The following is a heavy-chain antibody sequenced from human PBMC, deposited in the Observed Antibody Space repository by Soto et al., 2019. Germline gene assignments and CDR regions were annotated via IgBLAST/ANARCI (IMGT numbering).Heavy chain of an antibody. CDR1: GFTFSSYA. Sequence: GGSLRLSCAASGFTFSSYAMSWVRQAPGKGLEWVSTISASGGSTYHADSVKGRFTISRDNSKNTVFLQMNSLRAEDTAVYYCARGGDMVRGVVLSQLHYFDHWGQGTPVTVSS. J-gene: IGHJ4*02. CDR3: ARGGDMVRGVVLSQLHYFDH. V-gene: IGHV3-23*01. D-gene: IGHD3-10*01. CDR2: ISASGGST.